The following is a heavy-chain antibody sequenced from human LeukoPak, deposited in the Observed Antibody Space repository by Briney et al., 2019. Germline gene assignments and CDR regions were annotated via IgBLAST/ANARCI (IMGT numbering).Heavy chain of an antibody. Sequence: SETLSLTCTVSGGSISSYCWSWIRQPPGKGLEWIGYIYYSGSTNYNPSLKSRVTISVDTSKNQFSLKLSSVTAADTAVYYCARDYSSGYYDAFDIWGQGTMVTVSS. CDR3: ARDYSSGYYDAFDI. J-gene: IGHJ3*02. CDR2: IYYSGST. CDR1: GGSISSYC. V-gene: IGHV4-59*01. D-gene: IGHD3-22*01.